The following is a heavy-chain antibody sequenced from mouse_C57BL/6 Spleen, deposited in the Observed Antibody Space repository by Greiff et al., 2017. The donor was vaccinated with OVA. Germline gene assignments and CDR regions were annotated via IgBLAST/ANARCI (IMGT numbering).Heavy chain of an antibody. CDR2: ISNGGGST. CDR3: ARRGPGGMDY. Sequence: DVQLVESGGGLVQPGGSLKLSCAASGFTFSDYYMYWVRQTPEKRLEWVAYISNGGGSTYYPDTVKGRFTISRDNAKNTLYLQMSRLKSEDTAMYYCARRGPGGMDYWGQGTSVTVSS. J-gene: IGHJ4*01. CDR1: GFTFSDYY. V-gene: IGHV5-12*01.